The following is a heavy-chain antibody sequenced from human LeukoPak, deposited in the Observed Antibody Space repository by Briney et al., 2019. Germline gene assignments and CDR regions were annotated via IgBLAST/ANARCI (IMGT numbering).Heavy chain of an antibody. V-gene: IGHV3-23*01. J-gene: IGHJ4*02. Sequence: GGSLRLSCAASGFTFSISAMSWVRQAPGKGLEGVSDISNTGGSTFYADSVKGRFTISRDISKNTLYLQMNSLRAEDTAVYYCENAAGSTRYFDCWGQGTLVTVSS. CDR1: GFTFSISA. CDR2: ISNTGGST. D-gene: IGHD1-26*01. CDR3: ENAAGSTRYFDC.